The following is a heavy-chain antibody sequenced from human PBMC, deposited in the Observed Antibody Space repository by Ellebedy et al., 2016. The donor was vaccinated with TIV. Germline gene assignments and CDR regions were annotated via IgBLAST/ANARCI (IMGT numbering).Heavy chain of an antibody. CDR2: IKSKTDGGTT. J-gene: IGHJ5*02. CDR3: TTDDGDIVATTGFLYNWFDP. CDR1: GFTFSNAW. V-gene: IGHV3-15*07. Sequence: GESLKISCAASGFTFSNAWMNWVRQAPGKGLEWVGRIKSKTDGGTTDYAAPVKGRFTISRDDSKNTLYLQMNSLKTEDTAVYYCTTDDGDIVATTGFLYNWFDPWGQGTLVTVSS. D-gene: IGHD5-12*01.